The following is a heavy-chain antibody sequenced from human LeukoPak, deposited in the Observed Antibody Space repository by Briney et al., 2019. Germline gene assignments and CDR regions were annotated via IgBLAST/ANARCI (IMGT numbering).Heavy chain of an antibody. D-gene: IGHD3-10*01. CDR3: ARDLGESGLG. J-gene: IGHJ4*02. Sequence: SRTLYLTCTVSGGSISSAGYYWSWIRQHPGKGLEWIGYIYYSGSSFYNPSLKSRVTISVASSKIQFSLEMSAVTAADTAVYFCARDLGESGLGWGQRTLVTVSS. CDR2: IYYSGSS. CDR1: GGSISSAGYY. V-gene: IGHV4-31*03.